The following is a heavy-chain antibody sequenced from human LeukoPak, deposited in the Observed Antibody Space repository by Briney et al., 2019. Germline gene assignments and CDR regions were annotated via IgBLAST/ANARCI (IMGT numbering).Heavy chain of an antibody. CDR1: GFTFSSYA. CDR2: ISGSGEIT. D-gene: IGHD6-13*01. Sequence: PGGSLRLSCAASGFTFSSYAMSWVRQAPGKGLEWVSAISGSGEITYYADSVRGRFTISRDNSKNTLYLQMNSLRAEDTAVYYCAKRPNQLAYYFDYWGQGTLVTVSS. V-gene: IGHV3-23*01. J-gene: IGHJ4*02. CDR3: AKRPNQLAYYFDY.